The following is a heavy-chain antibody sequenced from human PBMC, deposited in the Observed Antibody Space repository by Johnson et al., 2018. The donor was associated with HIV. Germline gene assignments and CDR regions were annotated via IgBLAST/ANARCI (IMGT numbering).Heavy chain of an antibody. Sequence: VQLVESGGGLVKPGGSLRLSCAASGFTFNNAWMSWVRQAPGKGLEWVGRIKSESDGGATDYSVPVRGRFTVSRDDSKNTLYLQMNSLKTQDTSLYYCARVKCATNALDIWGPGTLVTVSS. CDR1: GFTFNNAW. CDR2: IKSESDGGAT. V-gene: IGHV3-15*01. J-gene: IGHJ3*02. D-gene: IGHD1-26*01. CDR3: ARVKCATNALDI.